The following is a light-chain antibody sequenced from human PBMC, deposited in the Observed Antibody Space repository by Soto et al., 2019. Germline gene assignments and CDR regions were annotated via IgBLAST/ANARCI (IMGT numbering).Light chain of an antibody. CDR1: QSVSTS. CDR3: QQYNNWPLN. Sequence: EIVLTPSPVTLSFSPGEIATLSCTASQSVSTSIGWYQQRPGQAPRLLIYDASTRATGIPARFSGSGSGTEFTLTISSLQSEDFAVYYCQQYNNWPLNFGGGTKVDIK. J-gene: IGKJ4*01. CDR2: DAS. V-gene: IGKV3-15*01.